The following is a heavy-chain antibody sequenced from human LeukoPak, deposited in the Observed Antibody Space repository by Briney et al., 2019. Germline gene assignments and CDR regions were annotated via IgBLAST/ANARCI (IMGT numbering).Heavy chain of an antibody. CDR2: IYYSGST. J-gene: IGHJ4*02. D-gene: IGHD3-22*01. CDR3: ATAPDRYYDSSGYYGIDY. V-gene: IGHV4-59*12. Sequence: PSETLTLTCTVSGGSISSYYWSWIRQPPGKGLEWIGYIYYSGSTNYNPSLKSRVTISVDTSKNQFSLRLSSVTAADTAVYYCATAPDRYYDSSGYYGIDYWGQGTLVTVSS. CDR1: GGSISSYY.